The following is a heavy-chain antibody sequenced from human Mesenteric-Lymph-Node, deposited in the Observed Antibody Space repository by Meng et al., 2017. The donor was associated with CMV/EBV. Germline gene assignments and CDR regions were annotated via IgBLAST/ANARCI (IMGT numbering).Heavy chain of an antibody. Sequence: GESLKISCAASGFTFSDYYISWIRQAPGKGLEWVSHISSSSNTIYYADSVKGRFTTSRDNATNTLYLQMNSLRAEDTAIYYCARISSTRQGDSWGQGTLVTVSS. D-gene: IGHD2-2*01. J-gene: IGHJ5*01. CDR2: ISSSSNTI. CDR1: GFTFSDYY. V-gene: IGHV3-11*04. CDR3: ARISSTRQGDS.